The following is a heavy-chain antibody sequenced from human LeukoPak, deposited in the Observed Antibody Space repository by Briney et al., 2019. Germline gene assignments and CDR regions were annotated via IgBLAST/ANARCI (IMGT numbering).Heavy chain of an antibody. D-gene: IGHD2-15*01. CDR1: GFSFSSYG. Sequence: GGSLRLSCAASGFSFSSYGMHWVRQAPGKGLEWVAFIRYDGNNKYYADSVKGRFTISRDNSKNTLYLQMNSLRAEDTAVYYCAKDRCSGGRCYSSPYDASDVWGQGTMVTVSS. J-gene: IGHJ3*01. CDR2: IRYDGNNK. CDR3: AKDRCSGGRCYSSPYDASDV. V-gene: IGHV3-30*02.